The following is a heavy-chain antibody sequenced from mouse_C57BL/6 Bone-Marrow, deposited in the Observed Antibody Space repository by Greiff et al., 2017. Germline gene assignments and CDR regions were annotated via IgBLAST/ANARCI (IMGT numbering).Heavy chain of an antibody. J-gene: IGHJ2*01. D-gene: IGHD2-1*01. CDR3: ARQDGKRGYFDY. CDR2: ISNGGGST. V-gene: IGHV5-12*01. Sequence: EVKLQESGGGLVQPGGSLKLSCAASGFTFSDYYMYWVRQTPEKRLEWVAYISNGGGSTYYPDTVKGRFTISRDNAKNTLYLQMSRLKSEDTAMYYCARQDGKRGYFDYWGQGTTLTVSS. CDR1: GFTFSDYY.